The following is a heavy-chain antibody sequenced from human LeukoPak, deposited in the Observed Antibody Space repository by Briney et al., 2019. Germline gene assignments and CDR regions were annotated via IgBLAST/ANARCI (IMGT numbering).Heavy chain of an antibody. CDR1: GYTFTGSY. CDR3: AKYYYDSYEGYYFDY. V-gene: IGHV1-2*02. D-gene: IGHD3-22*01. Sequence: ASVKVSCKASGYTFTGSYMHWVRQAPGQGLEWMGWINPNSGGTNYAQKFRGRVTMTRDTSISTAYMELSRLKSGDTAFYYCAKYYYDSYEGYYFDYWGQGTLVTVSS. J-gene: IGHJ4*02. CDR2: INPNSGGT.